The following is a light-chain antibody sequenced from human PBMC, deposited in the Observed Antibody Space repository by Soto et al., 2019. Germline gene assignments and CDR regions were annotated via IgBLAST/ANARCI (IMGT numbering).Light chain of an antibody. CDR3: QQYNSHSYYS. Sequence: DIQMTQFASTMSASVGDQVTITCRASQNMQSFLAWYQQKPGKAPKLLIYLASRLEGGVPSRFSGSGSGTEFTLTINTLQPDDFAIYFCQQYNSHSYYSFGQGTKLEVK. CDR2: LAS. CDR1: QNMQSF. J-gene: IGKJ2*03. V-gene: IGKV1-5*03.